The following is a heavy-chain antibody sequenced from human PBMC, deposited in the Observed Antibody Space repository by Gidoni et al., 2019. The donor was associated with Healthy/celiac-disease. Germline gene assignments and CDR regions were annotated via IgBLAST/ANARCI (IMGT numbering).Heavy chain of an antibody. D-gene: IGHD5-12*01. V-gene: IGHV3-23*01. J-gene: IGHJ4*02. CDR3: AKGLTKDGYNSLFGY. CDR1: GFPFSSYA. CDR2: ISGSGGST. Sequence: EVQLLESGGGLVQPGGSLGLSCAASGFPFSSYAMSWVRQAPGKGLEWVSAISGSGGSTYYADSVKGRFTISRDNSKNTLYLQMNSLRAEDTAVYYCAKGLTKDGYNSLFGYWGQGTLVTVSS.